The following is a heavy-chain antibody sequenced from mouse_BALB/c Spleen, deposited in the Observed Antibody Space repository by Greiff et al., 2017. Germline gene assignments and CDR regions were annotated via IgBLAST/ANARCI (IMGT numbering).Heavy chain of an antibody. CDR1: GFTFSSYT. CDR2: ISSGGSYT. D-gene: IGHD1-1*01. Sequence: EVKLQESGGGLVKPGGSLKLSCAASGFTFSSYTMSWVRQTPEKRLEWVATISSGGSYTYYPDSVKGRFTISRDNAKNTLYLQMSSLKSEDTAMYYCTREQIYYGSSYGADWGQGTTLTVSS. CDR3: TREQIYYGSSYGAD. V-gene: IGHV5-6-4*01. J-gene: IGHJ2*01.